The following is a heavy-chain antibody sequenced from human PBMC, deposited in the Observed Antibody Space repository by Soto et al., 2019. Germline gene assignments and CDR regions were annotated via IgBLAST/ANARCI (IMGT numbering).Heavy chain of an antibody. D-gene: IGHD3-22*01. Sequence: QVQLVQSGAEVKKPGASVKVSCKASGYTFTSYGISWVRQAPGQGLEWMGWISAYNGNTNYAQKLQGRVTMTTDTSTRTAYMELRSLRSDDTAVYYCARGILSWDSSGSYYYGMDVWGQGTTVTVSS. J-gene: IGHJ6*02. V-gene: IGHV1-18*01. CDR1: GYTFTSYG. CDR2: ISAYNGNT. CDR3: ARGILSWDSSGSYYYGMDV.